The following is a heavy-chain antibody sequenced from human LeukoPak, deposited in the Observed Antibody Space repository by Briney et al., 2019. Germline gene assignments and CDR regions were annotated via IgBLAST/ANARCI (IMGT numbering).Heavy chain of an antibody. CDR3: ASRAPRISGSQVPTENFGFDP. D-gene: IGHD3-10*01. CDR1: GGSISSSRDY. CDR2: IYYSGST. J-gene: IGHJ5*02. V-gene: IGHV4-39*01. Sequence: SETLSLTCTVSGGSISSSRDYWAWLRQPPGKGLEWIANIYYSGSTYYNPSLKSRVTISVDTSKNQFSLKLSSVTAADTAVYYCASRAPRISGSQVPTENFGFDPWGQGTLVTVSS.